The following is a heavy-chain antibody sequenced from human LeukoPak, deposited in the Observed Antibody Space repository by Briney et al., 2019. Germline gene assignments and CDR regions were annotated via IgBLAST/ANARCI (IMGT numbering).Heavy chain of an antibody. CDR3: AKQPIGESSDY. CDR1: GGTFSSYA. Sequence: ASVKVSCKASGGTFSSYAISWVRQAPGQGLEWMGGIIPIFGTANYAQKFQGRVTITADKSTSTAYMELSSLRFEDTAVYYCAKQPIGESSDYWGQGTLVTVSS. V-gene: IGHV1-69*06. D-gene: IGHD3-10*01. J-gene: IGHJ4*02. CDR2: IIPIFGTA.